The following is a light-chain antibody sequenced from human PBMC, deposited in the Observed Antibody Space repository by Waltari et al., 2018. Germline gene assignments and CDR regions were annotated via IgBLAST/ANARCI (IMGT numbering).Light chain of an antibody. CDR1: NSDIGLYNY. CDR3: SSFAGSNNV. CDR2: EVP. V-gene: IGLV2-8*01. J-gene: IGLJ1*01. Sequence: QSALTQPPSASGSPGESVTISCTGTNSDIGLYNYVSWYQQHPGKAPKLMIYEVPKRPSGVPDRVSGSKSGNTASLTVSGLQTDDEADYFCSSFAGSNNVFGSGTKVTVL.